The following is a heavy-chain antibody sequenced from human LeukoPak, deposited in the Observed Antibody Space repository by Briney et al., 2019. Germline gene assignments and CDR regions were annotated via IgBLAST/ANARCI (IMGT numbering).Heavy chain of an antibody. Sequence: SETLSLTCAVSGDSINSGGYSWSWIRQPPGKGLEWIAYIHDSGSTYNNPSLKTRLSISIDTSKNQFSLKLNSVTAADTAVYYCARVVTAAGNNWFDPWGQRTLVTLSS. CDR2: IHDSGST. J-gene: IGHJ5*02. CDR3: ARVVTAAGNNWFDP. D-gene: IGHD6-13*01. V-gene: IGHV4-30-4*07. CDR1: GDSINSGGYS.